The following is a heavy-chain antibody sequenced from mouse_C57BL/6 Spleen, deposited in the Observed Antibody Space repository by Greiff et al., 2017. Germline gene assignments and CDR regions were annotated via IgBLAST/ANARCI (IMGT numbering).Heavy chain of an antibody. CDR3: ARDCTTRYAMDY. CDR2: IDPSDSYT. Sequence: VKLQQPGAELVKPGASVKLSCKASGYTFTSYWMQWVKQRPGQGLEWIGEIDPSDSYTNYNQKFKGKATLTVDTSSSTAYMQLSSLTSEDSAVYYCARDCTTRYAMDYWGQGTSVTVSS. CDR1: GYTFTSYW. V-gene: IGHV1-50*01. D-gene: IGHD1-1*01. J-gene: IGHJ4*01.